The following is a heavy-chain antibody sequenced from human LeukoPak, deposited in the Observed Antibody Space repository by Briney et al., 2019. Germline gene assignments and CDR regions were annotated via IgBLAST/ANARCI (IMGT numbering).Heavy chain of an antibody. CDR1: GGSITSYY. D-gene: IGHD3-10*01. CDR2: IYYSGST. CDR3: ARGGRGPFDAFDI. V-gene: IGHV4-59*01. J-gene: IGHJ3*02. Sequence: SETLSLTCTVSGGSITSYYWSWIRQPPGKGLEWIGYIYYSGSTNYNPSLKSRVTISVDTSKNQFSLKLSSVTAADTAVYYCARGGRGPFDAFDIWGQGTMVTVSS.